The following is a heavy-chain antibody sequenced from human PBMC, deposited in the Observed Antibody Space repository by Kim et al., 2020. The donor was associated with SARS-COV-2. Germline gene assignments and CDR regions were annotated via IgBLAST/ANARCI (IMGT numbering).Heavy chain of an antibody. D-gene: IGHD3-9*01. CDR3: ASGALLRYFRNWFDP. V-gene: IGHV1-3*01. J-gene: IGHJ5*02. Sequence: SQTFKGRVTITRDTSASTAYMELSSLRAEDTAVYYCASGALLRYFRNWFDPWDQGTLVTVSS.